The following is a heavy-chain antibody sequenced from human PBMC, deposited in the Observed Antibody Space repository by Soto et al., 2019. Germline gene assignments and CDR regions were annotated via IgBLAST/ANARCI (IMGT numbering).Heavy chain of an antibody. D-gene: IGHD5-18*01. CDR3: ARPWDTAMVSTWNY. Sequence: GGSLRLSCAASGFTFSSYWMHWVRQAPGKGLVWVSRINTDGSSTNYVDSVKGRFTISRDNAKNSLYLQMNSLRAEDTAVYYCARPWDTAMVSTWNYWGQGTLVTVSA. CDR1: GFTFSSYW. CDR2: INTDGSST. J-gene: IGHJ4*02. V-gene: IGHV3-74*01.